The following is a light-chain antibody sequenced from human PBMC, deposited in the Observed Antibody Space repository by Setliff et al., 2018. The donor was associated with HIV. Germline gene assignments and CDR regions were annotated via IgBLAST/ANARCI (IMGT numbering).Light chain of an antibody. J-gene: IGLJ2*01. CDR2: EVS. CDR1: TSDVGAYDY. Sequence: QSALTQPVSVSGSPGQSITISCTGTTSDVGAYDYVSWYQQHPGKAPKLMIYEVSYRPSGISTRFSGSKSGNTASLTISGLQAEDEADYHCSSYTTTSTVVFGGGTKVTVL. CDR3: SSYTTTSTVV. V-gene: IGLV2-14*01.